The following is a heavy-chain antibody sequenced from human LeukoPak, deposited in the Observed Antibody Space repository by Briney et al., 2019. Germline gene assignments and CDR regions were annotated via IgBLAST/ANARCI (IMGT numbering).Heavy chain of an antibody. CDR2: ISGDGSTT. CDR1: GFTFDDYA. J-gene: IGHJ4*02. Sequence: PGGSLRLSCAASGFTFDDYAMHWVRQAPGKGLEWVSLISGDGSTTYYADSVKGRFTISRDSSKNSLYLQMNSLRTEDTALYYCAKGGSTAARPFDYWGQGILVTVSS. V-gene: IGHV3-43*02. D-gene: IGHD6-6*01. CDR3: AKGGSTAARPFDY.